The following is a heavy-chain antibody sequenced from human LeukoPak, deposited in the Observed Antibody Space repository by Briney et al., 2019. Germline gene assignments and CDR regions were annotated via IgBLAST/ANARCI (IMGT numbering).Heavy chain of an antibody. CDR2: INSGGSGT. D-gene: IGHD3-10*01. CDR1: GFAFSSNW. CDR3: AKDTATWYGDFDY. V-gene: IGHV3-74*01. J-gene: IGHJ4*02. Sequence: PGGSLRLSCAASGFAFSSNWMHWVRQTPGKGLVWVSRINSGGSGTSYADSVEGRFTISRDNAKNTLYLQMNSLRAEDTAVYYCAKDTATWYGDFDYWGQGTLVTVSS.